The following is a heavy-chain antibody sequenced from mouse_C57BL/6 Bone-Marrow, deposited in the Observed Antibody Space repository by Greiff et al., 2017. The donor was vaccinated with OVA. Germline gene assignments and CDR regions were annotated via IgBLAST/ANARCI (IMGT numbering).Heavy chain of an antibody. CDR3: ARGYDYFFDY. J-gene: IGHJ2*01. D-gene: IGHD2-4*01. CDR1: GYTFTNYW. CDR2: IYPGGGYT. V-gene: IGHV1-63*01. Sequence: VQLQQSGAELVRPGTSVKMSCKASGYTFTNYWIGWAKQRPGHGLEWIGDIYPGGGYTNYNEQFKGKATLTADKSSSTAYMQFSSLTSEDSAIYYCARGYDYFFDYWGQGTTLTVSS.